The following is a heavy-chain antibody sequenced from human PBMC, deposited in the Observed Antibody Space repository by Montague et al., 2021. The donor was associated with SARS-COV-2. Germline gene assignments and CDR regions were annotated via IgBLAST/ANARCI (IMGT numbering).Heavy chain of an antibody. CDR1: GGSFSGYY. D-gene: IGHD3-10*01. J-gene: IGHJ4*02. CDR2: INQSGRT. CDR3: ARVQREYYHGLGVSAHLDY. Sequence: SETLSLTCTVYGGSFSGYYWSWIRQPPEKGLEWIGEINQSGRTNNNPSLKSRVTISVDTSKSQFSLKLSSVTAADTAVYYCARVQREYYHGLGVSAHLDYWAQGTLVTVSS. V-gene: IGHV4-34*01.